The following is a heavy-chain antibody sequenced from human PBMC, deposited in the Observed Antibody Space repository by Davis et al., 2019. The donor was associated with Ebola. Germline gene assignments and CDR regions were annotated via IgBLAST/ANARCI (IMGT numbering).Heavy chain of an antibody. CDR1: GGSISSYY. CDR2: IYYSGST. Sequence: GSLRLSCTVSGGSISSYYWSWIRQPPGRGLEWIGYIYYSGSTNYNPSLKSRVTISVDTSKKQFSLKLTSVTAADTAVYYCANVAAGTPYYFDDWGQGTLVSVSS. J-gene: IGHJ4*02. V-gene: IGHV4-59*03. CDR3: ANVAAGTPYYFDD. D-gene: IGHD6-13*01.